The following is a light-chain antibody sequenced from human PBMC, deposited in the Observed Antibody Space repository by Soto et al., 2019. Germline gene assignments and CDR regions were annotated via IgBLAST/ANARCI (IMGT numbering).Light chain of an antibody. CDR2: EVS. V-gene: IGKV2D-29*01. CDR1: QSLLHSDGKTY. CDR3: LQTKQLPLT. Sequence: PGQSASISCKSSQSLLHSDGKTYLYWYLQRPGQPPQLLMYEVSNRFSGVPERFSGSGSGTDFTLEISRVEAEDVGLYSCLQTKQLPLTFGHGTKVDIK. J-gene: IGKJ1*01.